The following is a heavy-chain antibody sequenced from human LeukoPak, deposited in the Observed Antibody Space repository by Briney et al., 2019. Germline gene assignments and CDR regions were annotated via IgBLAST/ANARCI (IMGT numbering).Heavy chain of an antibody. CDR3: AKGRGWEASYYYYYMDV. J-gene: IGHJ6*03. V-gene: IGHV3-48*03. D-gene: IGHD1-26*01. Sequence: GGSLGLSCAASGFTFSSYEMNWVRQAPGKGLEWVSYISSSGSTIYYADSVKGRFTISRDNAKNSLYLQMNSLRAEDTAVYYCAKGRGWEASYYYYYMDVWGKGTTVTISS. CDR2: ISSSGSTI. CDR1: GFTFSSYE.